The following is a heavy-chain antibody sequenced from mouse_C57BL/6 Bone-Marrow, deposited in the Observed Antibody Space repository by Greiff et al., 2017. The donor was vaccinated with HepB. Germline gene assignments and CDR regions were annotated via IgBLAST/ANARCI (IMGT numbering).Heavy chain of an antibody. J-gene: IGHJ2*01. Sequence: VQLQQPGAELVKPGASVKMSCKASGYTFTSYWITWVKQRPGQGLEWIGDIYPGSGSTNYNAKFKSKATLTVDTSSSTAYMQLSSLTSEDSAVYYCARRQYYGSSLFDDWGQGTTLTVSS. CDR3: ARRQYYGSSLFDD. CDR2: IYPGSGST. D-gene: IGHD1-1*01. V-gene: IGHV1-55*01. CDR1: GYTFTSYW.